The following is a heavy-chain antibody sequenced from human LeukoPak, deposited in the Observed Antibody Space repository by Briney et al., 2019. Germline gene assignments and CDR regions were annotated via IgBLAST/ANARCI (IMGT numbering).Heavy chain of an antibody. D-gene: IGHD3-10*01. V-gene: IGHV3-23*01. CDR1: GFTFSSYA. CDR2: ISGSGGST. Sequence: GGSLRLSCAASGFTFSSYAMGWVRQAAGKGLEWVSAISGSGGSTYYADSVKGRFTISRDNSKNTLYLQMNSLRAEDTAVYYCAKGANYYGSGTILGYWGQGTLVTVSS. J-gene: IGHJ4*02. CDR3: AKGANYYGSGTILGY.